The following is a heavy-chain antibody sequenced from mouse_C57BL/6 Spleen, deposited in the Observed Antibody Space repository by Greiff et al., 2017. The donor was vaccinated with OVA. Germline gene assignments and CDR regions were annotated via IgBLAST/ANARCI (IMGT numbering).Heavy chain of an antibody. V-gene: IGHV5-17*01. CDR2: ISSGSSTI. J-gene: IGHJ1*03. D-gene: IGHD2-1*01. CDR3: AREGNYVRYFDV. Sequence: EVKVVESGGGLVKPGGSLKLSCAASGFTFSDYGMHWVRQAPEKGLEWVAYISSGSSTIYYADTVKGRFTISRDNAKNTLFLQMTSLRSEDTAMYFCAREGNYVRYFDVWGTGTTVTVSS. CDR1: GFTFSDYG.